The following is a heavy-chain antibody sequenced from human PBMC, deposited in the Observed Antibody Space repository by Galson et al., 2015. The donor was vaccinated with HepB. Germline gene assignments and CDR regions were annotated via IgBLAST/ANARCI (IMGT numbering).Heavy chain of an antibody. CDR3: ARGFLGAAAPRPFDY. D-gene: IGHD6-13*01. Sequence: SLRLSCAASGFTFSSYSMNWVRQAPGKGLEWVSSISSSSSYIYYADSVKGRFTISRDNAKNSLYLQMNSLRAEDTAVYYCARGFLGAAAPRPFDYWGQGTLVTVSS. CDR1: GFTFSSYS. CDR2: ISSSSSYI. J-gene: IGHJ4*02. V-gene: IGHV3-21*01.